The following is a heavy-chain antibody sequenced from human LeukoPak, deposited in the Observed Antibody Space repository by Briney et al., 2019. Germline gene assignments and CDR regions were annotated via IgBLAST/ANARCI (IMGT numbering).Heavy chain of an antibody. J-gene: IGHJ4*02. V-gene: IGHV3-7*01. D-gene: IGHD4-17*01. CDR1: EFTFSSYW. Sequence: GGSLRLPCAASEFTFSSYWMSWVRQAPGKGLEWVANIKQDGGQIYYLDSVKGRFTVSRDNAKNSLYLQMNSLRAEDTAVYYCARLGARQMLEYWGQGTLVTVSS. CDR2: IKQDGGQI. CDR3: ARLGARQMLEY.